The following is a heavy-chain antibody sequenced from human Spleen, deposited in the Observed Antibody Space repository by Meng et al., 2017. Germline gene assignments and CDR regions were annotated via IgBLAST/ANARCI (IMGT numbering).Heavy chain of an antibody. CDR2: INPSAGST. D-gene: IGHD6-13*01. Sequence: ASVKVSCKVSGYTLTELSMHWVRQAPGQGLEWMGLINPSAGSTSYAQRFQGRVTVTRDTSTSTVYMELSSLRSEDTAVYYCAKNYRIEVVGKTNYYFGMDVWGQGTTVTVSS. J-gene: IGHJ6*02. V-gene: IGHV1-46*01. CDR1: GYTLTELS. CDR3: AKNYRIEVVGKTNYYFGMDV.